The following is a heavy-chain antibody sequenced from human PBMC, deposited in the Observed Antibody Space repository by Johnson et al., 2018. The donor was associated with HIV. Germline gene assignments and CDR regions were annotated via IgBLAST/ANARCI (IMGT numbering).Heavy chain of an antibody. CDR2: ISGSGNST. CDR1: GFTFSSYA. CDR3: AKGDYYDSRGAFDI. J-gene: IGHJ3*02. V-gene: IGHV3-23*04. Sequence: VQLVESGGGLVQPGGSLRLSCAASGFTFSSYAMSWVRQAPGKGLEWVSAISGSGNSTYYADSVKGRFTICRDNAKNTLSLQMNSLTEDDTAIYYCAKGDYYDSRGAFDIWGPGTMVTVSS. D-gene: IGHD3-22*01.